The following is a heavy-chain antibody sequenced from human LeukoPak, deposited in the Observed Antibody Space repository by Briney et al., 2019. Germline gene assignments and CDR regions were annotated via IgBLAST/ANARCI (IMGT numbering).Heavy chain of an antibody. CDR1: GFTFNNYS. J-gene: IGHJ4*02. V-gene: IGHV3-48*01. D-gene: IGHD3-9*01. CDR3: ARDSDWAFDY. Sequence: GGSLRLSCAASGFTFNNYSMNWVRQAPGKGLEWLSYVKSGNYDIQYADSVTGRFTVSRDSATNSLYLQMNDLKAEDTAVYYCARDSDWAFDYWGQGSLVTVSS. CDR2: VKSGNYDI.